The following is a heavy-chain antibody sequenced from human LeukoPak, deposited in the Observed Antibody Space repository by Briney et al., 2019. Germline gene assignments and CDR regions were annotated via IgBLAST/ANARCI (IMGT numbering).Heavy chain of an antibody. V-gene: IGHV4-34*01. CDR1: GGSFSDYY. CDR2: INHSGST. J-gene: IGHJ5*02. Sequence: PSETLSLTCAVYGGSFSDYYRSWIRQPPGKGLEWIGEINHSGSTNYNPSLKSRVTISVDTSKNQFSLKLSSVTAADTAVYYCARGAPFVVVPAATNWFDPWGQGTLVTVSS. D-gene: IGHD2-2*01. CDR3: ARGAPFVVVPAATNWFDP.